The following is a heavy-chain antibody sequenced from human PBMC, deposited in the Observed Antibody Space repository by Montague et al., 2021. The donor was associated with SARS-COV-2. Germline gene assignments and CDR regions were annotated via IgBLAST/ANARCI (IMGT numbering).Heavy chain of an antibody. CDR3: VRDQSSMGFDY. Sequence: SLRLSCAASGFTLSNYNMSWIRQAPGKGLEWVSSVSYSSTYIYYADSVKGRFSISRDNAQNSLSLQMNNLRADDTAVYYCVRDQSSMGFDYWGQGTLVTVSS. D-gene: IGHD5-24*01. J-gene: IGHJ4*02. CDR1: GFTLSNYN. V-gene: IGHV3-21*03. CDR2: VSYSSTYI.